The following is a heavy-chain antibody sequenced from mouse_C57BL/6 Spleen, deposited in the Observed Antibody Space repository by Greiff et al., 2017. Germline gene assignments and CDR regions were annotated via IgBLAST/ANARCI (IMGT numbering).Heavy chain of an antibody. CDR3: ARRDIYDYDEVSYFDY. CDR1: GFTFSSYT. D-gene: IGHD2-4*01. Sequence: EVQLVESGGGLVKPGGSLKLSCAASGFTFSSYTMSWVRQTPEKRLEWVATISGGGGNTYYPDSVKGRFTISRDNAKNTLYLQMSSLRSEDTALYYCARRDIYDYDEVSYFDYWGQGTTLTVSS. V-gene: IGHV5-9*01. J-gene: IGHJ2*01. CDR2: ISGGGGNT.